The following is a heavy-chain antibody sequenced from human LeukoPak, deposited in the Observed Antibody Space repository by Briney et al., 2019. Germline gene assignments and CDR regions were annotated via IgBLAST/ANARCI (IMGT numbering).Heavy chain of an antibody. Sequence: PSETLSLTCTVSGGSISSSSYYWGWIRQPPGKGLEWIGSIYYSGSTYYNPSLKSRVTISVDTSKNQFSLKLSSVTAADTAVYYCARTTTSRGYSGYASPPYYYYGMDVWGQGTTVTVSS. CDR1: GGSISSSSYY. CDR2: IYYSGST. J-gene: IGHJ6*02. D-gene: IGHD5-12*01. CDR3: ARTTTSRGYSGYASPPYYYYGMDV. V-gene: IGHV4-39*01.